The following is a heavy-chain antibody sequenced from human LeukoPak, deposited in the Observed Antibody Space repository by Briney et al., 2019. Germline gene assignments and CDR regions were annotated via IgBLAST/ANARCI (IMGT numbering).Heavy chain of an antibody. CDR1: GYTFTSYY. CDR2: INPSGGTT. V-gene: IGHV1-46*01. J-gene: IGHJ4*02. Sequence: ASVKVSCKASGYTFTSYYMHWVRQAPGQGLEWMGIINPSGGTTSSAQKFQGRVTMTRDTSISTAYMELSRLRSDDTAVYYCARGTGVATSPDYWGQGTLVTVSS. D-gene: IGHD5-12*01. CDR3: ARGTGVATSPDY.